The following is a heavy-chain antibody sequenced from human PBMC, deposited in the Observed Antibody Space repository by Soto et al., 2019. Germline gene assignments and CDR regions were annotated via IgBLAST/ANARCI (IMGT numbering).Heavy chain of an antibody. V-gene: IGHV3-33*01. CDR1: GFTFRTSG. J-gene: IGHJ3*02. Sequence: QVQLVESGGGVVQPGRSLRLSCVASGFTFRTSGMHWVRQAPGKGLEWMAVIWYDGSNKDYADFVKGRFTISRDNSKNTVYLQMNSLRAEDTAVYYCARQYRDGFEIWGQGTMVTVSS. CDR2: IWYDGSNK. D-gene: IGHD5-12*01. CDR3: ARQYRDGFEI.